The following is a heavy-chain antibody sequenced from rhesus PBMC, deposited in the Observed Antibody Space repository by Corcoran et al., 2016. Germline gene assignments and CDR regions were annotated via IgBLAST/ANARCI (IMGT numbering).Heavy chain of an antibody. D-gene: IGHD4-29*01. CDR2: IYGSDGST. Sequence: QVQLQESGPTVVKPSETLSLTFPVSGGSTCRSTWWSWILQSPGKGLEWIGGIYGSDGSTAYNPSLTSRVTISIDTSKNQFSLKLSSVTAADTAVYYCARRTTVAARDFDYWGQGVLVTVSS. J-gene: IGHJ4*01. V-gene: IGHV4-93*02. CDR3: ARRTTVAARDFDY. CDR1: GGSTCRSTW.